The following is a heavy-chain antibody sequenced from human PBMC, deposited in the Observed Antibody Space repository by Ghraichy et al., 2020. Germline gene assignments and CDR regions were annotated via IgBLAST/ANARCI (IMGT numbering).Heavy chain of an antibody. CDR3: AREYCRGGRCFFGTGGSHFDY. CDR2: INSDGRGT. CDR1: GFSFNNYW. J-gene: IGHJ4*02. Sequence: GGSLRLSCAASGFSFNNYWMHWVRQAPGKGLVWVSRINSDGRGTIYADSVKGRFTISRDNARTTLYLQMNSLRAEDTAVYYCAREYCRGGRCFFGTGGSHFDYWGQGTLVTVSS. D-gene: IGHD2-15*01. V-gene: IGHV3-74*01.